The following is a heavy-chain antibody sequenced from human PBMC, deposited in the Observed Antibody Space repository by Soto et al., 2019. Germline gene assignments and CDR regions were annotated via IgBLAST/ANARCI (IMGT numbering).Heavy chain of an antibody. CDR3: AREGGYSYGHNWFDP. CDR2: IYSGGRT. Sequence: GGSLRLSCAASGFTVSSNYMSWVRQAPGKGLEWVSVIYSGGRTYYADSVKGRFTISRHNSKNTLYLQMNSLRAEDTAVYYCAREGGYSYGHNWFDPWGQGTLVTVSS. V-gene: IGHV3-53*04. CDR1: GFTVSSNY. J-gene: IGHJ5*02. D-gene: IGHD5-18*01.